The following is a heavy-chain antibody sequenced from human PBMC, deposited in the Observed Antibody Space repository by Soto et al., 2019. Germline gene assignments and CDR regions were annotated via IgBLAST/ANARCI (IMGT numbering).Heavy chain of an antibody. Sequence: QVQVVQSGAEVKKPGSSVRVACKASGGTSSSYAITWMRQAPGQGLEWMGGIIPILDTTDSAQKFEGRGTFTADEPTSTVHMELSSPTSEGPALYYGASRGTTVSRRFDLWGEGTRVTVPS. CDR3: ASRGTTVSRRFDL. D-gene: IGHD4-4*01. CDR2: IIPILDTT. V-gene: IGHV1-69*01. CDR1: GGTSSSYA. J-gene: IGHJ4*02.